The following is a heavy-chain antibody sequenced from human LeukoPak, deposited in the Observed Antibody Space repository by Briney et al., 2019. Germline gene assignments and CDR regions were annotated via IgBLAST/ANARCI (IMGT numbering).Heavy chain of an antibody. D-gene: IGHD6-19*01. Sequence: PSETLSLTCAVYGGSFSGYYWSWIRQPPGKGLEWIGEIKHSGSTNYNPSLKSRVTISVDTSKNQFSLKLSSVTAADTAVYYCARDSSGWKYGFDYWGQGTLVTVSS. CDR2: IKHSGST. CDR3: ARDSSGWKYGFDY. CDR1: GGSFSGYY. J-gene: IGHJ4*02. V-gene: IGHV4-34*01.